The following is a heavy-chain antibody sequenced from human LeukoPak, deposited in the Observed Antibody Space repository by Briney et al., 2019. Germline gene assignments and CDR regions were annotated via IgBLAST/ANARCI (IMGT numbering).Heavy chain of an antibody. CDR1: GGSFSGYY. D-gene: IGHD3-3*01. V-gene: IGHV4-34*01. CDR3: GTQTYYDFWSGYSEGTYYYYYMDV. CDR2: INHSGST. J-gene: IGHJ6*03. Sequence: SETLSLTCAVYGGSFSGYYWSWIRQPPGKGLEWIGEINHSGSTNYNPSLKSRVTISVDTSKNQFSLKLSSVTAADTAVYYCGTQTYYDFWSGYSEGTYYYYYMDVWGKGTTVTVSS.